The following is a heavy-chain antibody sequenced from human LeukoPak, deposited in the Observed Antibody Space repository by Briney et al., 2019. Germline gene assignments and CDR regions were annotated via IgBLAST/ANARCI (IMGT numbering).Heavy chain of an antibody. J-gene: IGHJ4*02. D-gene: IGHD3-10*01. CDR2: INTHNSGA. CDR3: ARGGAGSAYYGWDFFRFDY. CDR1: EDSFTCYY. V-gene: IGHV1-2*02. Sequence: ASVTVSRTSSEDSFTCYYIHWMRQAPAQGTEWLGCINTHNSGAKYAERLKGRVTMTRDTSIGTAYMELSRLRSDDTAVYYCARGGAGSAYYGWDFFRFDYWGQGTLVTVSS.